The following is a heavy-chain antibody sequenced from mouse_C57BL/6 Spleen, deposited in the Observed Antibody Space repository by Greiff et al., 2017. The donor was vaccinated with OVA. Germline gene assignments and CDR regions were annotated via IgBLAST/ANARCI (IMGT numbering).Heavy chain of an antibody. Sequence: QVQLQQSGAELVRPGASVTLSCKASGYTFTDYEMPWVKQTPVHGLEWTGAIDPETGGTAYNQKFKGKAILTADKSSSTAYMELRSLTSEDSAVYYCTRDGLITTVVAGETWFAYWGQGTLVTVSA. CDR1: GYTFTDYE. CDR2: IDPETGGT. CDR3: TRDGLITTVVAGETWFAY. J-gene: IGHJ3*01. V-gene: IGHV1-15*01. D-gene: IGHD1-1*01.